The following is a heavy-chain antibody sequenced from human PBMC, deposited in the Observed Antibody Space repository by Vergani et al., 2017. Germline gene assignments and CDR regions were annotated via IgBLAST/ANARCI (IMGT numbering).Heavy chain of an antibody. Sequence: QLQLQESGPGLVKPSETLSLTCTVSGGSISSSSYYWGWIRQPPGKGLEWIGSIYYIGSTYYTPSLKSPVTISVDTSKNPFSLQLSSVTAADTAVYCCARGSEVADYYDSSGYYDYWGQGTLVTVSS. D-gene: IGHD3-22*01. J-gene: IGHJ4*02. CDR1: GGSISSSSYY. CDR3: ARGSEVADYYDSSGYYDY. V-gene: IGHV4-39*01. CDR2: IYYIGST.